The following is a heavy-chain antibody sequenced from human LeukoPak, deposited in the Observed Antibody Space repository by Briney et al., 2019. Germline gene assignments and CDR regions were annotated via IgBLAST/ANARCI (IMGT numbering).Heavy chain of an antibody. V-gene: IGHV2-70*11. D-gene: IGHD1-26*01. CDR2: IDWDDDK. CDR1: GFSLSTSGMC. J-gene: IGHJ5*02. CDR3: ARIAVGATTSSNWFDP. Sequence: SGPALVKPTQTLTLTCTFSGFSLSTSGMCVSWIRQPPGKALEWLARIDWDDDKYYSTSLKTRLTISKDTSKNQVVLTMTNMDPVDTATYYCARIAVGATTSSNWFDPWGQGTLVTVSS.